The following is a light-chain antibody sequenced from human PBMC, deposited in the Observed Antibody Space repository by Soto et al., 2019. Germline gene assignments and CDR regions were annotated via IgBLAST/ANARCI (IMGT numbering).Light chain of an antibody. Sequence: QLVLTQPASVSGSPGQSITISCTGTSSDIGGYNSVSWYQQQPGNAPKLMIYEVNNRPSGVSNRFSASKSANTASLTISGLQAEDEAYYSGNSYTSTGAYVFGTGTKLTVL. J-gene: IGLJ1*01. CDR1: SSDIGGYNS. CDR3: NSYTSTGAYV. CDR2: EVN. V-gene: IGLV2-14*01.